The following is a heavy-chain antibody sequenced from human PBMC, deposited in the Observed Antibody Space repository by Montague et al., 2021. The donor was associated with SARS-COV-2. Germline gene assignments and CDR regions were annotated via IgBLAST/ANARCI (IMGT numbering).Heavy chain of an antibody. CDR2: INDRGVTNY. J-gene: IGHJ4*02. V-gene: IGHV4-34*01. D-gene: IGHD4-11*01. CDR1: GESFSGFF. Sequence: SETLSLTCAVYGESFSGFFWSWIRQPPGKGLEWIAEINDRGVTNYNYNPSLGSRVTISADTSKNQFSLKLRSVTAADTAVYYCARWDPQTLTVISLRGKSANDYGGQGPLVTVSS. CDR3: ARWDPQTLTVISLRGKSANDY.